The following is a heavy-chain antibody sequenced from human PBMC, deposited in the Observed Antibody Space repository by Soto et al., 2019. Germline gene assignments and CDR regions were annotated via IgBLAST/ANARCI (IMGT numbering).Heavy chain of an antibody. J-gene: IGHJ5*02. Sequence: GGSLRLSCAASGFTLGVTFTSYAMSWVRQAPGKGLELVSGISGSGRTTYYAESVKGRFTISRDNSKNTLYLRMNSLRAEDTAVYYCHTYYYDSSGVNWFDPWGQGTLVTVSS. V-gene: IGHV3-23*01. CDR3: HTYYYDSSGVNWFDP. CDR2: ISGSGRTT. CDR1: GFTLGVTFTSYA. D-gene: IGHD3-22*01.